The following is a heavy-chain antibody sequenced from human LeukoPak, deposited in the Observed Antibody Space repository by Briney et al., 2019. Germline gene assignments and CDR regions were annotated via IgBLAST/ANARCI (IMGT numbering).Heavy chain of an antibody. Sequence: PSETLSLTCAVYGGSFSGYYWSWIRQPPGKGLEWIGEINHSGSTNYNPSLKSRVTISVDTSKNQFSLKLSSVTAADTAVYYCARVTTYSSGWYGSLYYYYGMDVWGQGTTVTVSS. J-gene: IGHJ6*02. CDR2: INHSGST. V-gene: IGHV4-34*01. D-gene: IGHD6-19*01. CDR1: GGSFSGYY. CDR3: ARVTTYSSGWYGSLYYYYGMDV.